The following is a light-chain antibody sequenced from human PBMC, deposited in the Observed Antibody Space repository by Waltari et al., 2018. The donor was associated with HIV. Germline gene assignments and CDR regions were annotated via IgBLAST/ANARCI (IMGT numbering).Light chain of an antibody. CDR1: SSDVGGYNY. V-gene: IGLV2-8*01. J-gene: IGLJ3*02. CDR3: SSSRV. Sequence: QSALTQPPSASGSPGQSVTISCTGTSSDVGGYNYVAWYQQHPGKAPKLMIYDVSKRPSGVPDRFSGFKAGNTACLTVSGLQAEYEADYYCSSSRVFGGGTKLTVL. CDR2: DVS.